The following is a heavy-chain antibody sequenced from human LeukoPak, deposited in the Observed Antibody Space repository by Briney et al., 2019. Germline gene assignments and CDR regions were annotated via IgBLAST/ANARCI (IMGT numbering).Heavy chain of an antibody. V-gene: IGHV3-7*01. D-gene: IGHD2-15*01. CDR1: GLSFSEYG. CDR2: IKKDGSEK. Sequence: PGGSLRLPCAASGLSFSEYGMTWVRQAPGEGLEWVADIKKDGSEKNYVDSVKGRFTISRDNAKNSLYLQMNSLRAEDTAVYYCARGYCSGGRCYRNAFDIWGQGTMVTVSS. J-gene: IGHJ3*02. CDR3: ARGYCSGGRCYRNAFDI.